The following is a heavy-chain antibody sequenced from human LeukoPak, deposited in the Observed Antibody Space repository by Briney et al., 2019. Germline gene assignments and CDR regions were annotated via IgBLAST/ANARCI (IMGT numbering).Heavy chain of an antibody. CDR1: GFTFSTYG. D-gene: IGHD4-17*01. CDR3: AKDDTTVTTFDY. J-gene: IGHJ4*02. Sequence: GGSLRLSCAASGFTFSTYGVHWVRQAPGKGLEWVAFIRSDGSNKYYADSVKGRFTISRDNSKNTLYLQMNSLRAEDTAVYHCAKDDTTVTTFDYWGQGTLVTVSS. V-gene: IGHV3-30*02. CDR2: IRSDGSNK.